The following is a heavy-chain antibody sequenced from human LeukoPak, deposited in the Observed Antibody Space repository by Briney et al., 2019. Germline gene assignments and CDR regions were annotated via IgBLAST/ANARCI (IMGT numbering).Heavy chain of an antibody. CDR2: ISGVNT. D-gene: IGHD2-8*01. Sequence: GGSLRLSRATSGFAFSNYAMSWFRQAPGKGLEWVSGISGVNTYYADSVKGRFTISRDNSKNVLYVQMNRLRVEDTAVYFRAKDVCTSPRCLLYSDSWGQGTLVTVSS. CDR3: AKDVCTSPRCLLYSDS. V-gene: IGHV3-23*01. J-gene: IGHJ4*02. CDR1: GFAFSNYA.